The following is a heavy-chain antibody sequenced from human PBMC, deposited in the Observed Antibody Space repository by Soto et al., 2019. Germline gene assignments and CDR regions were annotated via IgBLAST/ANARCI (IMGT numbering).Heavy chain of an antibody. V-gene: IGHV3-30*03. Sequence: PGGSLRLSCAASGFTFSSYGMHWVRQAPGKGLEWVAVISYDGSNKYYADSVKGRFTISRDNSKNTLYLQMNSLRAEDTAVYYCTRRYCSGGGCYSDFDYWGKGALVTVSS. CDR3: TRRYCSGGGCYSDFDY. CDR1: GFTFSSYG. D-gene: IGHD2-15*01. CDR2: ISYDGSNK. J-gene: IGHJ4*02.